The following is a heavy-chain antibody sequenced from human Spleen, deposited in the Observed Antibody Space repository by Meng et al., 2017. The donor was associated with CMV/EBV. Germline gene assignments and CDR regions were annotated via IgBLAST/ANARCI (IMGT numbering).Heavy chain of an antibody. CDR3: ARGNFYDGSGYWFDP. CDR1: GFTFSSYW. J-gene: IGHJ5*02. CDR2: INAEGSSR. Sequence: GGSLRLSCAASGFTFSSYWMHWVRQVPGKGLLWVSRINAEGSSRTYADPVKGRFTISRDNVKNTLYLQMNSLGADDTALYYCARGNFYDGSGYWFDPWGQGTLVTVSS. D-gene: IGHD3-22*01. V-gene: IGHV3-74*01.